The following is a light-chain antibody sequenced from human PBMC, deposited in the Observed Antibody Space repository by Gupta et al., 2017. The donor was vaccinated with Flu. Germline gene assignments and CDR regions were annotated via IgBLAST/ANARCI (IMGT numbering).Light chain of an antibody. V-gene: IGLV3-19*01. CDR1: SVGNYY. Sequence: SVGNYYGSWYRQQPGKAPPLVSLSNNMRPSGIPDRFSCSSSGNTASSTTTGVQAEEEADDEYYAWETTGNHLWVFGGGTKMTVL. CDR2: SNN. CDR3: YAWETTGNHLWV. J-gene: IGLJ3*02.